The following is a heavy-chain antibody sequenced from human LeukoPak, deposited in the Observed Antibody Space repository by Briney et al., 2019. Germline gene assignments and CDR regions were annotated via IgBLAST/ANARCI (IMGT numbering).Heavy chain of an antibody. Sequence: ASVNVSCKASGDTFTSYGISGVRQAPGQGLEWMGLITAYNGNTNYAQKLQGRVTMTTDTSTSTAYMELRSLRSDDTAVYYCASAYGDYVAGAFDIWGQGTMVTVSS. D-gene: IGHD4-17*01. CDR2: ITAYNGNT. CDR3: ASAYGDYVAGAFDI. J-gene: IGHJ3*02. V-gene: IGHV1-18*01. CDR1: GDTFTSYG.